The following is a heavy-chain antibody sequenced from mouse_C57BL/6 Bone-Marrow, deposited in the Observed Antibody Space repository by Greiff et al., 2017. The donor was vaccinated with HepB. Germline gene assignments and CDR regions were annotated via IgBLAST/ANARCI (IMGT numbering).Heavy chain of an antibody. J-gene: IGHJ4*01. D-gene: IGHD1-1*01. Sequence: EVQGVESGGGLVQPGGSLSLSCAASGFTFTDYYMSWVRQPPGKALEWLGFIRNKANGYTTEYSASVKGRFTISRDNSQSILYLQMSALRAEDSATYYCARYYYGSSPFAMDYWGQGTSVTVSS. V-gene: IGHV7-3*01. CDR2: IRNKANGYTT. CDR1: GFTFTDYY. CDR3: ARYYYGSSPFAMDY.